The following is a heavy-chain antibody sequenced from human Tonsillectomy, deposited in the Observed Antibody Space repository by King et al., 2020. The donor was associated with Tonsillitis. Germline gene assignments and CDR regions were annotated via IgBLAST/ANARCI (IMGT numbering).Heavy chain of an antibody. CDR2: ISSDGSNK. D-gene: IGHD3-10*01. Sequence: VQLVESGGGVVQPGRSLRLSCAASGFTFSSYAMHWVRQAPGKGLEWVAVISSDGSNKYYADSVKGRFTISRDNSKNTLYLQMNSLRAEDTAVYYCAREGYYGAGSRWFDPWGQGTLVTVSS. CDR3: AREGYYGAGSRWFDP. CDR1: GFTFSSYA. V-gene: IGHV3-30*04. J-gene: IGHJ5*02.